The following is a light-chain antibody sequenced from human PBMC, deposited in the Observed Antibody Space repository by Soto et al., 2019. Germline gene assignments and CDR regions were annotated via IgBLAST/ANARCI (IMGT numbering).Light chain of an antibody. CDR1: QSISSW. J-gene: IGKJ1*01. Sequence: DIQMTQSPSTLSASVGXRVTITCRASQSISSWLAWYQQKPGKAPNLLIYDVSNLESGVPSRFSGSGSGTEFTLTICSLQADDFATYYCQQYNSYSPWTFGQGTKVDIK. CDR3: QQYNSYSPWT. V-gene: IGKV1-5*01. CDR2: DVS.